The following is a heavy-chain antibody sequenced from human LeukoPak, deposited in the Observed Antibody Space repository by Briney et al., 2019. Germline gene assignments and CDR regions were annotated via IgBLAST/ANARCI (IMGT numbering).Heavy chain of an antibody. CDR1: GFTFSSHA. V-gene: IGHV3-23*01. CDR3: ASFRPIMVRGVTTRFDP. CDR2: ITGSGDST. J-gene: IGHJ5*02. Sequence: QPGGSLRLSCAASGFTFSSHAMSWVRQAPGKGLEWVSVITGSGDSTYYADSVKGRFTISRDNSKNMLYLQMNSLRSEDTAVYYCASFRPIMVRGVTTRFDPWGQGTLVTVSS. D-gene: IGHD3-10*01.